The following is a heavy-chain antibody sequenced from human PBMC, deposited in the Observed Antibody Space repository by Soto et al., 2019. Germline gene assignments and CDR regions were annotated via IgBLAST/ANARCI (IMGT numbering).Heavy chain of an antibody. CDR3: ARVPRYTSDIVEVPAVMFDDWFVP. CDR2: IHAGNGDT. Sequence: QVQLVQSGAEVKKPGASVKVSCKASGYTFSSYAVQWVRRAPGQSLEWIGWIHAGNGDTKYSQKFHGRVTLTRDTTANTAYMDLSSLRSEDTAVYYCARVPRYTSDIVEVPAVMFDDWFVPWGQGTLVTVSS. CDR1: GYTFSSYA. J-gene: IGHJ5*02. D-gene: IGHD2-2*01. V-gene: IGHV1-3*01.